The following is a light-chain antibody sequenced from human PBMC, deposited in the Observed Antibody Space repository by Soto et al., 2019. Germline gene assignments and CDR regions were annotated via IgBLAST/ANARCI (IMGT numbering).Light chain of an antibody. CDR1: QGISSY. Sequence: DIQLTQSPSFLSASVGDRVTITCRASQGISSYLAWYQQKPGKAPKLLIYAASTLQCGVPSRFSGSGSGTEFTLPISSLQPEDFATYCCQQLNSYPPWTFGQGTKVEIK. CDR3: QQLNSYPPWT. V-gene: IGKV1-9*01. CDR2: AAS. J-gene: IGKJ1*01.